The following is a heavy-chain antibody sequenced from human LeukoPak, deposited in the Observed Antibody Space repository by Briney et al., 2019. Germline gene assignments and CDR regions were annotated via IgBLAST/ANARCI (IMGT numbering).Heavy chain of an antibody. Sequence: GASVKVSCKASGYTFTGYYMHWVRQAPGQGLEWMGWINPNSGGTNYAQKFQGRVTMTRDTSISTAYMELSRLGYDDTDVYYCASGFGGSGYSFDYWGQGTLVTVSS. CDR2: INPNSGGT. J-gene: IGHJ4*02. CDR1: GYTFTGYY. V-gene: IGHV1-2*02. D-gene: IGHD3-22*01. CDR3: ASGFGGSGYSFDY.